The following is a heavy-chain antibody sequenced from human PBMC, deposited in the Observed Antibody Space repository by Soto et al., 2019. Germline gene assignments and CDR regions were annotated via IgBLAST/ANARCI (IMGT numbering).Heavy chain of an antibody. CDR1: GFTFSSHA. Sequence: PGGSLRLSCAASGFTFSSHAMGWLRQAPGKGPEWVAVVGGSGYDTSYADSVKGRFTISRDNSKNSLYLQMNSLRAEDTAVYYCARGGYYDSSGYFLWGQGTPVTVSS. D-gene: IGHD3-22*01. CDR3: ARGGYYDSSGYFL. V-gene: IGHV3-23*01. CDR2: VGGSGYDT. J-gene: IGHJ4*02.